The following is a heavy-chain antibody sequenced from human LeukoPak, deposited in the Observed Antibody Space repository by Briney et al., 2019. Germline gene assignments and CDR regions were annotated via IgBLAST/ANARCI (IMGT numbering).Heavy chain of an antibody. J-gene: IGHJ4*02. CDR3: AKIAWSYGSGSYYSTFDY. CDR2: INPDSGGT. Sequence: ASVKVSCKASGYTFTGYYMHWVRQAPGQGPEWMGWINPDSGGTKYAQKFQGRVTMTRDTSISTAYMDLSGLRSDDTAVYYCAKIAWSYGSGSYYSTFDYWGQGTLVTVSS. V-gene: IGHV1-2*02. CDR1: GYTFTGYY. D-gene: IGHD3-10*01.